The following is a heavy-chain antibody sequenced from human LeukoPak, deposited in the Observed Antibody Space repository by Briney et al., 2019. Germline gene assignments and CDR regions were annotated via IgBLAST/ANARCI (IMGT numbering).Heavy chain of an antibody. CDR2: ISGSSSTI. CDR1: GFTFSSYS. CDR3: ARADSYGFYYYYMDV. J-gene: IGHJ6*03. D-gene: IGHD5-18*01. V-gene: IGHV3-48*01. Sequence: GGSLRLSCVASGFTFSSYSMNWVRQAPGKGLEWVSYISGSSSTIYYADSVKGRFTISRDNAKNSLYLQMNSLRAEDTAVYYCARADSYGFYYYYMDVWGKGTTVTVSS.